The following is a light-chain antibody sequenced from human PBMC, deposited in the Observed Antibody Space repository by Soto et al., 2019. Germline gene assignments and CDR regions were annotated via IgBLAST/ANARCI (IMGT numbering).Light chain of an antibody. CDR2: KAS. J-gene: IGKJ2*01. V-gene: IGKV1-5*03. CDR3: QPYDSHSYT. Sequence: DIQMTQSPSTLSASVGDRVTITCRASQSISSWLAWYQHKPGKAPNLLIYKASSLKSGVPSRFSGSGSGTEFTLTISSLQPDDFATYYCQPYDSHSYTFCQGTKLEIK. CDR1: QSISSW.